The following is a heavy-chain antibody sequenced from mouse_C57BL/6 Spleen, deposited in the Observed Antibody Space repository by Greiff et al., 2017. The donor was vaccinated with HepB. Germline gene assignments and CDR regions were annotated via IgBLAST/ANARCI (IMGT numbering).Heavy chain of an antibody. J-gene: IGHJ2*01. CDR2: IDPETGGT. CDR1: GYTFTDYE. Sequence: QVQLQQPGAELVRPGASVTLSCKASGYTFTDYEMHWVKQTPVHGLEWIGAIDPETGGTAYNQKFKGKAILTADKSSSTAYMELRSLTSEDSAVYYCTREGNWDDYWGQGTTLTVSS. CDR3: TREGNWDDY. D-gene: IGHD4-1*01. V-gene: IGHV1-15*01.